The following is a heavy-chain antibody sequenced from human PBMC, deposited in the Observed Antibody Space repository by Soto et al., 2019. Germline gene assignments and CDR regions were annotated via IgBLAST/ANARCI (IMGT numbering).Heavy chain of an antibody. Sequence: VGSLSLSWAAAGCNFIDYYMSWISQAPGKGLELVSYISSSSSYTNYADSVKGRFTISRDNAKNSLYLQMNSLRAEDTAVYYCARGRYYDFWSGYHESYGMDVWGQGTTVTVSS. CDR2: ISSSSSYT. J-gene: IGHJ6*02. D-gene: IGHD3-3*01. CDR1: GCNFIDYY. CDR3: ARGRYYDFWSGYHESYGMDV. V-gene: IGHV3-11*06.